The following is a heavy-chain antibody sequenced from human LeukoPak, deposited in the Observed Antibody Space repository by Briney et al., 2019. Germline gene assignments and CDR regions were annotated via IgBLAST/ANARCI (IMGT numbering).Heavy chain of an antibody. CDR3: ARDVYYYDSSGSRAFDI. CDR2: VDDSGST. CDR1: GGSFSGYY. V-gene: IGHV4-59*01. D-gene: IGHD3-22*01. Sequence: PSETLSLTCAVYGGSFSGYYWSWIRQSPGKGLEWIGYVDDSGSTSYNPSLKSRVTISIDTSKNQFSLKLSSVTAADTAVYYCARDVYYYDSSGSRAFDIWGQGTMVTVSS. J-gene: IGHJ3*02.